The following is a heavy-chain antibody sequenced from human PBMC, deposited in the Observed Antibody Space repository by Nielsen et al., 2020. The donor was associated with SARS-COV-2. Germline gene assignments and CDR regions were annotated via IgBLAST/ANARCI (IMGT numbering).Heavy chain of an antibody. V-gene: IGHV3-7*03. CDR1: GFTFSSYW. J-gene: IGHJ6*02. CDR3: ARDSQWLVTGYYYYGMDV. CDR2: IKQDGSEQ. Sequence: GESLKISCEASGFTFSSYWMSWVRQAPGKGLEWVANIKQDGSEQYYLDSVKGRFTISRDKAKNSLFLQMNSLIAEDTAVYYCARDSQWLVTGYYYYGMDVWGQGTTVTVSS. D-gene: IGHD6-19*01.